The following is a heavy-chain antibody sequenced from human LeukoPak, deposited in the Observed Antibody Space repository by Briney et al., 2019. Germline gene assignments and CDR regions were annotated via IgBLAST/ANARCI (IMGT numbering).Heavy chain of an antibody. V-gene: IGHV3-7*01. CDR1: GFTFSTGFTFSTYG. CDR2: IKQDGSEK. Sequence: PGGSLRLSCAASGFTFSTGFTFSTYGMHWVRQAPGKGLEWVANIKQDGSEKYYVDSVKGRFTISRDNAKNSLYLQMNSLRAEDTAVYYCASGVVVAAKDWGQGTLVTVSS. D-gene: IGHD2-15*01. CDR3: ASGVVVAAKD. J-gene: IGHJ4*02.